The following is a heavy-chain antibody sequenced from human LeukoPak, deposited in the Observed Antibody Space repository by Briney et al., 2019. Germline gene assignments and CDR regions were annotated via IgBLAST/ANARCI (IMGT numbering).Heavy chain of an antibody. Sequence: PSETLSLTCAVYGGSFSGYYWIWIRQPPGKGLEGIGEINHSGSTNYNPSLKSRVTISVDTSKNQLSLKLSSVTAADTAVYYCARAGVRYCSGGSCYRIPFDYWGQGTLVTVSS. V-gene: IGHV4-34*01. CDR3: ARAGVRYCSGGSCYRIPFDY. CDR2: INHSGST. D-gene: IGHD2-15*01. J-gene: IGHJ4*02. CDR1: GGSFSGYY.